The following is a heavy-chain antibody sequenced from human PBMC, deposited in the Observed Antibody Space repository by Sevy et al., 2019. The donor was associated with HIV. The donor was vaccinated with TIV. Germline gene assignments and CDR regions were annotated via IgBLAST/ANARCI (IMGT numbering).Heavy chain of an antibody. CDR1: GYRFTNYW. J-gene: IGHJ5*02. CDR2: IDPSDSYT. Sequence: GESLKISCKGSGYRFTNYWISWVRQMPGKGLEWMGRIDPSDSYTKYSASFQGHVTISADKSISTAYMQWSSLKASDTAMYYCARLDCGGDCDPNWFDTWGQGTLVTVSS. D-gene: IGHD2-21*01. CDR3: ARLDCGGDCDPNWFDT. V-gene: IGHV5-10-1*01.